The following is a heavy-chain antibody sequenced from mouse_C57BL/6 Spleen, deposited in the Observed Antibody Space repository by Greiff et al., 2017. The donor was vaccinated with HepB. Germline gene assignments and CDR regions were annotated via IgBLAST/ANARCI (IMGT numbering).Heavy chain of an antibody. Sequence: VNVVDSGGGLVQPGGSLKLSCAASGFTFRDYGMAWVRQAPRKGPEWVAFISNLAYSIYYADTVTGRFTISRENAKNTLYLEMSSLRSEDTAMYYCARHPHYYGYDDYAMDYWGQGTSVTVSS. CDR3: ARHPHYYGYDDYAMDY. D-gene: IGHD2-2*01. CDR1: GFTFRDYG. V-gene: IGHV5-15*01. CDR2: ISNLAYSI. J-gene: IGHJ4*01.